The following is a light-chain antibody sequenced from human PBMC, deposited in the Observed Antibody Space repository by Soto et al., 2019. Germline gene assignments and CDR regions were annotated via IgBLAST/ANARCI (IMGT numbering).Light chain of an antibody. CDR2: EGS. Sequence: QSALTQPASVSGSPGQSITISCTGTSSDVGSYNLVSWYQQHPGKAPKLMIYEGSKRPSGVSNRFSGSKSGNTASLTISGLQDGEEADYYCCSFEGRSPHVVFGGGTKLTFL. V-gene: IGLV2-23*01. CDR1: SSDVGSYNL. J-gene: IGLJ2*01. CDR3: CSFEGRSPHVV.